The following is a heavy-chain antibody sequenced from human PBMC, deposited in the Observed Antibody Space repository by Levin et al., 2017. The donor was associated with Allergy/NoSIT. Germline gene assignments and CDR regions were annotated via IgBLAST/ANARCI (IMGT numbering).Heavy chain of an antibody. D-gene: IGHD6-19*01. V-gene: IGHV3-7*01. J-gene: IGHJ2*01. Sequence: PGGSLRLSCAASGFTFSTFWMTWVRQAPGKGLEWVAKIKQDGSEKYYVDSVKGRFTISRDNGKNSLYLQMNSLRAEDTAVYYCARDLGGWYRGLGLSGYFDLWGRGTLVTVSS. CDR3: ARDLGGWYRGLGLSGYFDL. CDR2: IKQDGSEK. CDR1: GFTFSTFW.